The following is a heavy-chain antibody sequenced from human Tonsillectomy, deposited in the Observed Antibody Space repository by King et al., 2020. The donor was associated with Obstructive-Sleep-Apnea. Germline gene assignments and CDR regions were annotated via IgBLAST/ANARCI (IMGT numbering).Heavy chain of an antibody. Sequence: VQLVESGGGLVKPGGSLRLSCAASGFTFNTYSMNWVRQAPGKGLEWVSSISSSSGYISYADSVKGRFTISRDNAKNSLYLQMNSLGAEDTAVYYCARDYYGSGSLDYWGQGTLVTVSS. CDR1: GFTFNTYS. J-gene: IGHJ4*02. V-gene: IGHV3-21*01. CDR3: ARDYYGSGSLDY. D-gene: IGHD3-10*01. CDR2: ISSSSGYI.